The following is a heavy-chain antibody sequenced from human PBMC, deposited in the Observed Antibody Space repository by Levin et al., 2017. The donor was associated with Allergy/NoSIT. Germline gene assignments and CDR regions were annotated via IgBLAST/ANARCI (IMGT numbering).Heavy chain of an antibody. CDR1: GFTVSSNY. V-gene: IGHV3-53*01. CDR3: ARAFYSSGWYLFY. Sequence: GGSLRLSCAASGFTVSSNYMSWVRQAPGKGLEWVSVIYSGGSTYYADSVKGRFTISRDNSKNTLYLQMNSLRAEDTAVYYCARAFYSSGWYLFYWGQGTLVTVSS. CDR2: IYSGGST. D-gene: IGHD6-19*01. J-gene: IGHJ4*02.